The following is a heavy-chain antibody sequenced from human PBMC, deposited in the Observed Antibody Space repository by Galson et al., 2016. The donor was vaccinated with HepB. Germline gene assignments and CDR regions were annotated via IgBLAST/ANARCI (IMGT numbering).Heavy chain of an antibody. J-gene: IGHJ3*02. V-gene: IGHV5-51*01. CDR3: ATHLIRDKYDAFDI. CDR2: VYPGDSDT. D-gene: IGHD3-10*01. Sequence: QSGAEVKKPGESLKISCKNSGHAFSNYWIAWVRQKPGKGLEWMGIVYPGDSDTRYSPSFQGQVTISADKSLSTAYLQWSSLKASDSAVYYCATHLIRDKYDAFDIWGQGTMVTVSS. CDR1: GHAFSNYW.